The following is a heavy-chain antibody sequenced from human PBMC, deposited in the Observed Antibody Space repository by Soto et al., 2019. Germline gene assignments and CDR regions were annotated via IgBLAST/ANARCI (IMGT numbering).Heavy chain of an antibody. D-gene: IGHD1-7*01. V-gene: IGHV1-69*12. CDR1: GGTFSSYA. J-gene: IGHJ6*02. Sequence: QVQLVQSGAEVKKPGSSVKVSCKASGGTFSSYAISWVRQAPGQGLEWMGGIIPIFGTANYAQKFQGRVTITADHSTSTDYMELSSLGSEDTAVYYCARGRVWNYVGCMDVWGQGTTVTVSS. CDR2: IIPIFGTA. CDR3: ARGRVWNYVGCMDV.